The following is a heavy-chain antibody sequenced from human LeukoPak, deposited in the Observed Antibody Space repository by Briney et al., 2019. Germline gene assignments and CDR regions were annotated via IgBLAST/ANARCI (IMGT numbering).Heavy chain of an antibody. CDR3: PRLGRIAARRGSLDY. CDR2: SYYSGSI. V-gene: IGHV4-39*01. J-gene: IGHJ4*02. Sequence: PSETLSLTCTVSGGSISSSSYYLGWIRQPPGKGLEWMGSSYYSGSIYYNPSLKSRVTISVDTSKNQFSLKLSYGTAADTAVYSCPRLGRIAARRGSLDYWGQGTLVTVSS. CDR1: GGSISSSSYY. D-gene: IGHD6-6*01.